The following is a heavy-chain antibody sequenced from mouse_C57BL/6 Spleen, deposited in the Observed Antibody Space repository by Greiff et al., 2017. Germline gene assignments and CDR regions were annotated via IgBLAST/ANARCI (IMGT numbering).Heavy chain of an antibody. Sequence: EVKLMESGPELVKPGASVKMSCKASGYTFTDYNMHWVKQSHGKSLEWIGYINPNNGGTSYNQKFKGKATLTVNKSSSTAYMELRSLTSEDSAVYYCARPAGYYAMDYWGQGTSVTVSS. V-gene: IGHV1-22*01. CDR2: INPNNGGT. CDR3: ARPAGYYAMDY. J-gene: IGHJ4*01. CDR1: GYTFTDYN.